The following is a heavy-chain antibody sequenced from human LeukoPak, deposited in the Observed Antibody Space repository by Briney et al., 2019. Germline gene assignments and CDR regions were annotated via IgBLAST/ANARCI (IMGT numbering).Heavy chain of an antibody. CDR1: GFTFNNNG. J-gene: IGHJ6*03. V-gene: IGHV3-20*04. D-gene: IGHD6-19*01. CDR2: IILNGGST. Sequence: GGSLRLSCAASGFTFNNNGMNWVRHGPGKGLEWVSRIILNGGSTAYADSVKGRFTISSDNAKNSLYLQMNSLRPEDTALYYCARDGGWYKRGLDHYYYYMDVWGKGTTVTVSS. CDR3: ARDGGWYKRGLDHYYYYMDV.